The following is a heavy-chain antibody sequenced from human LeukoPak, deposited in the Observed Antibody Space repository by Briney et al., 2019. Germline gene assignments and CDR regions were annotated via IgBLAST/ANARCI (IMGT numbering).Heavy chain of an antibody. CDR2: ISSSGSTI. V-gene: IGHV3-48*03. D-gene: IGHD3-10*01. CDR3: ARAYYGSGTSHFDS. CDR1: GFTFSSYE. Sequence: GGSLRLSCAASGFTFSSYEMNWVRQAPGKGLEWVSYISSSGSTIYYADSVRGRFTISRDNAKNSLYLQMDSLRAEDTAVYYCARAYYGSGTSHFDSWGQGTLVTVSS. J-gene: IGHJ4*02.